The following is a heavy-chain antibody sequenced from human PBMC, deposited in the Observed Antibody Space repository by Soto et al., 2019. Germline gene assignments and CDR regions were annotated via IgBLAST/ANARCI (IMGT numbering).Heavy chain of an antibody. D-gene: IGHD3-3*01. CDR2: MNPNSGNT. J-gene: IGHJ4*02. V-gene: IGHV1-8*01. Sequence: QVQLVQSGAEVKKPGASVMVSCKASGYTFTSYDINWVRQATGQGLEWMGWMNPNSGNTGYAQKFQGRVTMTRNTSISTAYMELSSLRSEDTAVYSWARITIFGVGLDYWGQGTLVTVSS. CDR1: GYTFTSYD. CDR3: ARITIFGVGLDY.